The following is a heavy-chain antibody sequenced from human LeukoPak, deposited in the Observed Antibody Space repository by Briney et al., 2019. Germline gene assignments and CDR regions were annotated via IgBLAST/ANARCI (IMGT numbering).Heavy chain of an antibody. CDR1: GYTFTGYY. CDR3: SRSYRGWQKPIDY. J-gene: IGHJ4*02. Sequence: AAVKVSCKASGYTFTGYYMHWVRQAPVQGLEWMGWINPNSGGTNYAQKFQGRVTMTRDTSISTAYIELSRLRSDDTAVYYFSRSYRGWQKPIDYWGQGTLVTVSS. CDR2: INPNSGGT. D-gene: IGHD6-19*01. V-gene: IGHV1-2*02.